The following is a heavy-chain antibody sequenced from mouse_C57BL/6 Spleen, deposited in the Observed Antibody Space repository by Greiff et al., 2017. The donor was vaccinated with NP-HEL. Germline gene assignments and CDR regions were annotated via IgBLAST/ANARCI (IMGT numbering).Heavy chain of an antibody. CDR1: GYSITSGYD. Sequence: EVHLVESGPGMVKPSQSLSLTCTVTGYSITSGYDWHWIRHFPGNKLEWMGYISYSGSTNYNPSLKSRISITHDTSKNHFFLKLNSVTTEDTATYYCARAYGNYGFAYWGQGTLVTVSA. CDR3: ARAYGNYGFAY. D-gene: IGHD2-1*01. J-gene: IGHJ3*01. CDR2: ISYSGST. V-gene: IGHV3-1*01.